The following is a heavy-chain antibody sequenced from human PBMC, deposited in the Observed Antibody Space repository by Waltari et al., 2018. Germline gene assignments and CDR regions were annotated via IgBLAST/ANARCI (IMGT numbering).Heavy chain of an antibody. CDR3: ARGPIDGEPDY. D-gene: IGHD2-21*01. J-gene: IGHJ4*02. CDR2: TYHSGST. V-gene: IGHV4-31*03. Sequence: QVQLQESGPGLVKPSQTLSLTCTVSGGSISRGGSYWSGIRQHPGKGLEWIGYTYHSGSTYYNPSLKSRVTISVDRSKNQFSLKLSSVTAADTAVYYCARGPIDGEPDYWGQGTLVTVSS. CDR1: GGSISRGGSY.